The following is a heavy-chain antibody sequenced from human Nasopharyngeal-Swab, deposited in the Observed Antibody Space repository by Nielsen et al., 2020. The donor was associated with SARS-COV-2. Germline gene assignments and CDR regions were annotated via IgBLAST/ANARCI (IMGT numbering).Heavy chain of an antibody. J-gene: IGHJ6*02. CDR3: AREGQIFGVVDYYYYGLDV. CDR2: ISWNSGST. V-gene: IGHV3-9*01. Sequence: SLKISCAASGFTFDDYAMHWVRQAPGKGLEWVSGISWNSGSTGYADSVKGRFTISRDNAKNSLYLQMNSLRAEDTAVYYCAREGQIFGVVDYYYYGLDVWGQGTTVTVSS. CDR1: GFTFDDYA. D-gene: IGHD3-3*01.